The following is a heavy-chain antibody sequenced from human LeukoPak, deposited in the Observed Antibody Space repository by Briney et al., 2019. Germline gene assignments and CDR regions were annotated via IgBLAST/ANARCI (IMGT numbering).Heavy chain of an antibody. CDR1: GGSFSGYY. D-gene: IGHD2-2*01. Sequence: SETLSLTCAVYGGSFSGYYWRWIRQPPGKGLEWVGEINHSGSTNYNPSLKGRVTISVDTSKNQFSLKLSSVTAADTAVYYCARGIVVVPAAPYYFDYWGQGTLVTVSS. J-gene: IGHJ4*02. V-gene: IGHV4-34*01. CDR3: ARGIVVVPAAPYYFDY. CDR2: INHSGST.